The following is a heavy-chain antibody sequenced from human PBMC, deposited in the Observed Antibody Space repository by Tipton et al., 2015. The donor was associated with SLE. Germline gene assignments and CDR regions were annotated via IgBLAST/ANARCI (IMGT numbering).Heavy chain of an antibody. J-gene: IGHJ4*02. CDR2: VIHSGVT. D-gene: IGHD1-1*01. Sequence: TLSLTCAVYGGSFSGYYWRWIRQPPGKGLEWIGEVIHSGVTNYNPSLRSRVTISVDMSKNQVSLKLSSVTAADTAVYYCARVAPTEVFDYWGQGTPVTVSS. CDR3: ARVAPTEVFDY. V-gene: IGHV4-34*12. CDR1: GGSFSGYY.